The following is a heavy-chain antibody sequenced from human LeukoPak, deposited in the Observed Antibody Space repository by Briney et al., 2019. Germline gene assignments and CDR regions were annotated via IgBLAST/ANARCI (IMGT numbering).Heavy chain of an antibody. V-gene: IGHV5-51*01. CDR3: ARHSGPIAAAGNFDY. J-gene: IGHJ4*02. Sequence: GESLKISSKGSGYSFTSYWIGCVRQMPGKSLEWRGIIYPGDSGTRYSPSFQGQVTISADKSISTAYLQWSSLKASDTAMYYCARHSGPIAAAGNFDYWGQGTLVTVSS. CDR2: IYPGDSGT. D-gene: IGHD6-13*01. CDR1: GYSFTSYW.